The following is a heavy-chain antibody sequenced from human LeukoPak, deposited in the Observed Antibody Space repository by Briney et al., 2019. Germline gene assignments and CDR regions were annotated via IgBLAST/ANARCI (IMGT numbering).Heavy chain of an antibody. V-gene: IGHV1-2*02. J-gene: IGHJ4*02. CDR1: GYTFSGYY. Sequence: GASVKVSCKASGYTFSGYYMHWVRQAPGQGLEWMGWINPNSGGTNYAQKFQGRVTMTRDTSISTAYMELSRLRSDDTAAYYCAREHYGDYRETHFDYWGQGTLVTVSS. CDR2: INPNSGGT. D-gene: IGHD4-17*01. CDR3: AREHYGDYRETHFDY.